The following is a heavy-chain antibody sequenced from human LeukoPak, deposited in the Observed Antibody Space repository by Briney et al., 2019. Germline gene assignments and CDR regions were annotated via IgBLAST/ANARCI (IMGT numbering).Heavy chain of an antibody. V-gene: IGHV4-39*07. CDR3: ARVMQTIGGGDNGYYFDY. J-gene: IGHJ4*02. CDR2: IYYSGST. CDR1: GGSISSSSYY. Sequence: SETLSLTCTVSGGSISSSSYYWGWIRQPPGEGLEWIGSIYYSGSTYYNPSLKSRVTISVDTSKNQFSLKLSSVTAADTAVYYCARVMQTIGGGDNGYYFDYWGQGTLVTVSS. D-gene: IGHD2-21*01.